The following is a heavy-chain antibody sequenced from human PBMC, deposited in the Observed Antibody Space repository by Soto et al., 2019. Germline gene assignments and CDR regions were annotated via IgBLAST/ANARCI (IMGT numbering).Heavy chain of an antibody. V-gene: IGHV1-2*04. Sequence: ASVKVSCKASGYTFTGYYMHWVRQAPGQGLEWMGWINPNSGDTNYAQKFQGWVTMTRDTSITTAYMEVSRLRSDDTSVYYCAREEKNGMDVWGQGTTVTVSS. CDR2: INPNSGDT. CDR3: AREEKNGMDV. CDR1: GYTFTGYY. J-gene: IGHJ6*02.